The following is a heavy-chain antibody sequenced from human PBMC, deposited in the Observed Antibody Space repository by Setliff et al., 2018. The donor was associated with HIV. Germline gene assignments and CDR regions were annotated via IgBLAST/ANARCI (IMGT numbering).Heavy chain of an antibody. J-gene: IGHJ4*02. CDR2: ITPSGDT. CDR1: GGSVSGHY. V-gene: IGHV4-34*01. D-gene: IGHD5-12*01. CDR3: ARHLYGGYTGGFDY. Sequence: SETLSLTCAVYGGSVSGHYWGWFRQPPGKGLEWIGEITPSGDTNYIPSLKSRVTMSLDTSKNQFSLKLSSVTAADTAVYYCARHLYGGYTGGFDYWGQGTLVTVSS.